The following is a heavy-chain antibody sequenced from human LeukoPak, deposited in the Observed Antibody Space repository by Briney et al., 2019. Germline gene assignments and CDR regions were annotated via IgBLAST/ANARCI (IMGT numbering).Heavy chain of an antibody. Sequence: GGSLRLSCAASGFTFSSYAMSWVRQAPGKGLEWVSAISGSGGSTCYADSVKGRFLISRDDSKSTVYLRMNKLRVEDSGLYYCANGLAASGNFLLRDYYYFIDVWGKGTTVIVS. CDR3: ANGLAASGNFLLRDYYYFIDV. V-gene: IGHV3-23*01. CDR2: ISGSGGST. J-gene: IGHJ6*03. CDR1: GFTFSSYA. D-gene: IGHD1-26*01.